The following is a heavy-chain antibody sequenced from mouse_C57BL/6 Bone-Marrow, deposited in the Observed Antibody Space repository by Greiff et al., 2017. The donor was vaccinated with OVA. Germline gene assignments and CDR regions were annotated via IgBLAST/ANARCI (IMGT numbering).Heavy chain of an antibody. D-gene: IGHD2-1*01. CDR1: GYTFTDYS. J-gene: IGHJ4*01. CDR2: INPYNGGT. V-gene: IGHV1-19*01. CDR3: SRLLYYSMDY. Sequence: VQLQQSGPVLVKPGASVKMSCKASGYTFTDYSMNWVKQSHGKSLEWIGVINPYNGGTSYNQKFKGKATFTVDKSSRTAYMELNSLTAEDSAVYYCSRLLYYSMDYWGQGTSVTVSS.